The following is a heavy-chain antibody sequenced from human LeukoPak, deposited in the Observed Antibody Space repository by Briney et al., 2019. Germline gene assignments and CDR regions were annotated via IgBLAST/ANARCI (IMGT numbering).Heavy chain of an antibody. Sequence: SVKVSCKASGFTFTSSAVQWVRQARGQRLEWIGWIVVGSGNTNYAQKFQERVTITRDMSTSTAYMELSSLRSEDTAVYYCAADGATGTGFDYWGQGTLVTVSS. D-gene: IGHD1-1*01. CDR1: GFTFTSSA. V-gene: IGHV1-58*01. CDR3: AADGATGTGFDY. J-gene: IGHJ4*02. CDR2: IVVGSGNT.